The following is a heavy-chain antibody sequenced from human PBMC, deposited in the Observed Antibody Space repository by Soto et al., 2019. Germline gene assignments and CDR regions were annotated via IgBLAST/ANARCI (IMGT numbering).Heavy chain of an antibody. CDR3: ARGYTGYCSGGTCYRFDP. CDR1: GFSFSSYS. D-gene: IGHD2-15*01. Sequence: EVQLVESGGGLVKPGGSLRLSCAASGFSFSSYSMNWVRQAPGKGLEWVSSISSSASHINYADSVKGRFTISRDNAKKSLYLQMNSLRAEDTAVYYCARGYTGYCSGGTCYRFDPWGQGTLVTVSS. V-gene: IGHV3-21*01. CDR2: ISSSASHI. J-gene: IGHJ5*02.